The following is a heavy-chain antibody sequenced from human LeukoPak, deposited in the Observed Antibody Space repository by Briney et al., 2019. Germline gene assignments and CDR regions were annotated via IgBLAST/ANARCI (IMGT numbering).Heavy chain of an antibody. Sequence: PGGSLRLSCAASGFTFSSYWMHWVRQVPGKGLVWVSRIKGDGTSTSYADSVKGRFTISRDNAKNTLYLQMNSLRAEDTAVYYCARGTASYYWGQGTLVTVSS. J-gene: IGHJ4*02. V-gene: IGHV3-74*01. CDR1: GFTFSSYW. CDR3: ARGTASYY. CDR2: IKGDGTST.